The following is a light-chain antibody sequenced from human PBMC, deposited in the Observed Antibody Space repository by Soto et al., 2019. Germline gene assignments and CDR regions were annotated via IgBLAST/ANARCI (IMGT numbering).Light chain of an antibody. V-gene: IGKV3-20*01. J-gene: IGKJ1*01. CDR3: QQYGSTPRT. Sequence: EIVWTQSPGTLSLSPGEGATLSCRASQSLTNYLAWYQHKPGQAPRLLIYGASSRATGIPDRFSGSGSGPDFTLTISRLEPEDFAVYYCQQYGSTPRTFGQGTKVEMK. CDR1: QSLTNY. CDR2: GAS.